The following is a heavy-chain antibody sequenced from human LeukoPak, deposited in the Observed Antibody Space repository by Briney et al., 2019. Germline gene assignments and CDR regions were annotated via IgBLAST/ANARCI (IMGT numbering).Heavy chain of an antibody. CDR3: VRSITMFQY. Sequence: GSLRLSCAASGFTFSSYEMNWVRQPPGKGPEWVSYISSSGSTTYYADSVKGRFTISRDNANNSISLQMNSLRVEDTALYYCVRSITMFQYWGQGTLVTVSS. CDR2: ISSSGSTT. V-gene: IGHV3-48*03. D-gene: IGHD3-10*01. J-gene: IGHJ1*01. CDR1: GFTFSSYE.